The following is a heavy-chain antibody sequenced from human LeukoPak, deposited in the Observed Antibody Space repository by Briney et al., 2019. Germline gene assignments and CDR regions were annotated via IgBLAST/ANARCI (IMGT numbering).Heavy chain of an antibody. D-gene: IGHD5-24*01. CDR3: ARVMWLQSMEYFDY. Sequence: PSETLSLTCTVSGGSISSGYYWGWIRQPPGKGLEWIGSIYHSGSTYYNPSLKSRVTISVDTSKNQFSLKLSSVTAADTAVYYCARVMWLQSMEYFDYWGQGTLVTVSS. CDR2: IYHSGST. V-gene: IGHV4-38-2*02. J-gene: IGHJ4*02. CDR1: GGSISSGYY.